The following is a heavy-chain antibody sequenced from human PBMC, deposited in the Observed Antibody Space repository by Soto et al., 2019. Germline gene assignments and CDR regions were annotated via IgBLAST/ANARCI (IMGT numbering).Heavy chain of an antibody. D-gene: IGHD2-21*02. CDR2: IYYSGST. Sequence: QVQLQESGPGLVKPSGTLSLTCAVSGGSISSGDWCWSWVRQSPGKGLEWIGEIYYSGSTTYNPSLKSRVTIPADKSENQFALRLSSVTAADTAVYYWARRGCDSIFGSLDYWGQGTLVTVSS. J-gene: IGHJ4*02. CDR1: GGSISSGDW. V-gene: IGHV4-4*02. CDR3: ARRGCDSIFGSLDY.